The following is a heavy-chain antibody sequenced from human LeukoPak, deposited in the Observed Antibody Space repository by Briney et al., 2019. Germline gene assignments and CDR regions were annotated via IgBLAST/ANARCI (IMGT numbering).Heavy chain of an antibody. Sequence: PSQTLSLTCTVSGGSISSGGFYWSWIRQHPGKGLEWIGYIYYSGSSYYTPSLKSRVTISVDTSKNQFSLKLSSVTAADTAVYYCARVGGSYYFYYFDYWGQGTLVTVSS. CDR1: GGSISSGGFY. CDR2: IYYSGSS. D-gene: IGHD1-26*01. J-gene: IGHJ4*02. V-gene: IGHV4-31*03. CDR3: ARVGGSYYFYYFDY.